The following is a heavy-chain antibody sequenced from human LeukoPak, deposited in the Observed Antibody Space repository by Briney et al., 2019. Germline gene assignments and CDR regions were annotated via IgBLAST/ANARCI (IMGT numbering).Heavy chain of an antibody. J-gene: IGHJ4*02. CDR1: GGSISSGSYY. CDR2: IYTSGST. D-gene: IGHD6-6*01. Sequence: SQTLSLTCTVSGGSISSGSYYWSWIRQPAGKGLEWIGRIYTSGSTNYNPSLKSRVTISVDTSKNQFSLKLSSVTAADTAVYYCARDSYAYSSSSPSDYWGQGTLVTVSS. V-gene: IGHV4-61*02. CDR3: ARDSYAYSSSSPSDY.